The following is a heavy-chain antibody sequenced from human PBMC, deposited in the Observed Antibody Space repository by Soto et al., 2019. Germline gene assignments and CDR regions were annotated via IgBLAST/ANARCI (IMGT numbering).Heavy chain of an antibody. CDR1: GGSISSGGYS. CDR3: ARDLWGYCGADCYPLDV. V-gene: IGHV4-30-2*01. Sequence: SETLSLTCAVSGGSISSGGYSWSWIRQPPGKGLEWIGYIYHSGNTYYNPSLKSRVTISVDWSKNQFSLTLSSVTVADTAVYYCARDLWGYCGADCYPLDVWGQGTTVTVSS. D-gene: IGHD2-21*02. CDR2: IYHSGNT. J-gene: IGHJ6*02.